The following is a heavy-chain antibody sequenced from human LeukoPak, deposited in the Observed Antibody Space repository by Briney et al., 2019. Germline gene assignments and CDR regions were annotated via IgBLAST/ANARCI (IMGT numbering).Heavy chain of an antibody. CDR1: GDSVSSNSAA. Sequence: SQTLSLTCAISGDSVSSNSAAWNCIRQSPSRGLEWLVRTYYRSKWYNDYAVSVKSRITINPDTSQNQFSLQLNSVTPEDTAVYYCARSCTSCKRGHWFDPWGQGTLVTVSS. V-gene: IGHV6-1*01. D-gene: IGHD2-2*01. CDR3: ARSCTSCKRGHWFDP. J-gene: IGHJ5*02. CDR2: TYYRSKWYN.